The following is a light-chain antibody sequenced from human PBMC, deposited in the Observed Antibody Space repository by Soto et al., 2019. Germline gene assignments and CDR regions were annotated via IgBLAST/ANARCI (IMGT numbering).Light chain of an antibody. CDR1: SSDVGGYNY. CDR3: CSYTTSNTRQIV. Sequence: LTQPASVSGSPGQSITISCTGTSSDVGGYNYVSWYQHHPGKAPKLIIYDVSNRPSGVSIRFSGSKSGNTASLTISGLQAEYEADYYCCSYTTSNTRQIVFGTGTKVTVL. CDR2: DVS. J-gene: IGLJ1*01. V-gene: IGLV2-14*03.